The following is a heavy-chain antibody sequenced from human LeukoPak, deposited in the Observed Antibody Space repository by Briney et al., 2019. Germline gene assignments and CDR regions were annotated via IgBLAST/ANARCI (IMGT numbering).Heavy chain of an antibody. Sequence: PSETLSLTCAVYGGSFSGYYWSWIRQPPGKGLEWIGEINHSGSTNYNPSLKSRVTISVDTSKNQFSLKLTSVTAADTAVYYCATSGSVVHHWYFDLWGRGTLVTVSS. D-gene: IGHD6-6*01. CDR1: GGSFSGYY. V-gene: IGHV4-34*01. J-gene: IGHJ2*01. CDR3: ATSGSVVHHWYFDL. CDR2: INHSGST.